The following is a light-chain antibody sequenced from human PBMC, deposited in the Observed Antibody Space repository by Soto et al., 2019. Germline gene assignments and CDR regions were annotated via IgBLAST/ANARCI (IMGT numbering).Light chain of an antibody. CDR1: QSVSSY. J-gene: IGKJ2*01. Sequence: EIVLTQSPATLSLSPGERATLSCMASQSVSSYFAWYQQKPGQAPRLLIDDAYNRATGIPARFSGSGSGTDFTLTISSLAPEDFAGYYCQQRSNWPGTFGQGTKLEIK. CDR3: QQRSNWPGT. CDR2: DAY. V-gene: IGKV3-11*01.